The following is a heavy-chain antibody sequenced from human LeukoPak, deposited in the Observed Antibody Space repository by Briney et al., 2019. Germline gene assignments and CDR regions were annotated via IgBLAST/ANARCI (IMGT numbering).Heavy chain of an antibody. CDR3: ARGQGYSSSSDGNWFDP. Sequence: ASVKVSCKASGYTFTSYYMHWVRQAPGQGLEWMGIINPSGGSTSYAQKFQGRVTMTRDMSTSTVYMGLSSLRSEDTAVYYCARGQGYSSSSDGNWFDPWGQGTLVTVSS. D-gene: IGHD6-6*01. CDR1: GYTFTSYY. CDR2: INPSGGST. J-gene: IGHJ5*02. V-gene: IGHV1-46*01.